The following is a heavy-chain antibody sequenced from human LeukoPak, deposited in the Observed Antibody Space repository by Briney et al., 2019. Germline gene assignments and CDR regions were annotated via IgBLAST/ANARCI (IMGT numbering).Heavy chain of an antibody. CDR1: GFTFSDYG. CDR2: IWHDGSDK. V-gene: IGHV3-33*01. CDR3: ARGYSIGWCSDY. D-gene: IGHD6-19*01. J-gene: IGHJ4*02. Sequence: GGSLRLSCAASGFTFSDYGMHWVRQAPGKELEWLGIIWHDGSDKFHADSLKGRFTISRDNSKNTLYLQMNSLRAEDTAIYFCARGYSIGWCSDYWGQGTLVTVSS.